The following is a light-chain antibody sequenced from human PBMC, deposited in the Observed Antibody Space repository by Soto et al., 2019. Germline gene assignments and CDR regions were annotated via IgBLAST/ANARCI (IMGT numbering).Light chain of an antibody. Sequence: DIQMSQSPSSLSASVGDRVTITCRAAESISRHLNWYQQKPGRSPDLLIYAASTLQNGVPSRFTGSGSGTEFTLTITGLQLEDFATYYSQQDYSTLAPFGQGTRLEIK. V-gene: IGKV1-39*01. CDR1: ESISRH. CDR3: QQDYSTLAP. CDR2: AAS. J-gene: IGKJ5*01.